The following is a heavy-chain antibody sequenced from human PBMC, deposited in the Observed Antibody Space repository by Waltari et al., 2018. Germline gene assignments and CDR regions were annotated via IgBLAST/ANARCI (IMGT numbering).Heavy chain of an antibody. J-gene: IGHJ4*02. CDR1: GFTFSRYS. CDR3: ARDGSALLVD. V-gene: IGHV3-21*01. Sequence: EVQLVESGGGLVKPGGSLRLSCAASGFTFSRYSMNWVRQAPGKGLEWVSSISSSSSYIYYADSVKGRFTISRDNAKNSLYLQMNSLRAEDTAVYYCARDGSALLVDWGQGTLVTVSS. CDR2: ISSSSSYI. D-gene: IGHD2-2*03.